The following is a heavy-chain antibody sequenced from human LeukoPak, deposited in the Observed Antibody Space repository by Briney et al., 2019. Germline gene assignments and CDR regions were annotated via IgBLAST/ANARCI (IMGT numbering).Heavy chain of an antibody. D-gene: IGHD3-10*01. Sequence: GGSLRLSCAASGFTFSSYAMSWVRQAPGEGLEWVSAISGSGGSTYYADSVKGRFTISRDNSKNTLYLQMNSLRAEDTAVYYCAKWRDYYGSGSSNWFDPWGQGTLVTVSS. CDR1: GFTFSSYA. J-gene: IGHJ5*02. V-gene: IGHV3-23*01. CDR3: AKWRDYYGSGSSNWFDP. CDR2: ISGSGGST.